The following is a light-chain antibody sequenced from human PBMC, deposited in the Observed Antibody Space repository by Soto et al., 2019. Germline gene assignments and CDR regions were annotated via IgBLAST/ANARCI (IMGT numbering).Light chain of an antibody. J-gene: IGKJ5*01. V-gene: IGKV3-11*01. CDR3: QQRSNWIT. CDR1: QSVSSY. CDR2: DAS. Sequence: EIVLTQSPGTLSFSPGESATLSCRASQSVSSYLAWYQQKPGQAPRLLIYDASNRATGIPARFSGSGSGTDFTLTISSLEPEDSALYYCQQRSNWITFGQGTRLEIK.